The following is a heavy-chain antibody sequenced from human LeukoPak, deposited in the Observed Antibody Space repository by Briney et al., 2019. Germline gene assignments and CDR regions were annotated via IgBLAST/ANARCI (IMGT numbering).Heavy chain of an antibody. D-gene: IGHD6-13*01. J-gene: IGHJ4*02. V-gene: IGHV4-39*01. CDR2: IYYSGST. CDR1: GGSLSSSSYY. Sequence: SETLSLTCTVSGGSLSSSSYYWGWVRQPPGKGLEWIGSIYYSGSTYYNPSLKSRVTISVDTSKNQFSLKLSSVTAADTAVYYCARSYWDSSNFDYWGQGTLVTVSS. CDR3: ARSYWDSSNFDY.